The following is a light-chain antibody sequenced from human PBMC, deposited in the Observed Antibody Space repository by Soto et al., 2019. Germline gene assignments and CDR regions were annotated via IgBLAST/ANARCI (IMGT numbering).Light chain of an antibody. CDR1: QGIRND. J-gene: IGKJ1*01. CDR2: AAS. V-gene: IGKV1-6*01. Sequence: AIQMTQSPSSLSASVGDRVTITCRASQGIRNDLGWYQQKPGKAPKLLIYAASSLQSGVTSRFSGSGSGTDFTLTISSLQPEEFATYYCLQDYNYAWTFGQGTKVEIK. CDR3: LQDYNYAWT.